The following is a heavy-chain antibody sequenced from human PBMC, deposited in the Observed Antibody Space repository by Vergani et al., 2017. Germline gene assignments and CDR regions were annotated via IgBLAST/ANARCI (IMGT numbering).Heavy chain of an antibody. CDR3: ARAGDIVLMVYATGGDSFDY. V-gene: IGHV3-30*04. D-gene: IGHD2-8*01. Sequence: VQLLESGGGVVQPGRSLRLSCAASGFTFSSYAMHWVRQAPGKGLEWVAVISYDGSNKYYADSVKCRFTISRDNSKNTLYLQMNSLRAEDTAVYYCARAGDIVLMVYATGGDSFDYWGQGTLVTVSS. J-gene: IGHJ4*02. CDR1: GFTFSSYA. CDR2: ISYDGSNK.